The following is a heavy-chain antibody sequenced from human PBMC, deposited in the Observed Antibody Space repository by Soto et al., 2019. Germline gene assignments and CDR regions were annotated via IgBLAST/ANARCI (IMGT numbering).Heavy chain of an antibody. CDR2: IYYSGTT. CDR3: ARSMTTVVTLDY. J-gene: IGHJ4*02. D-gene: IGHD4-17*01. CDR1: GDSISSTIYY. V-gene: IGHV4-39*02. Sequence: PSETLSLTCTVSGDSISSTIYYWGWVRQPPGKWLEWIGNIYYSGTTYYNPSLKSRVTISVDTSKNDFSLKLSSVTAADTAVYYCARSMTTVVTLDYWGQGTLVTVSS.